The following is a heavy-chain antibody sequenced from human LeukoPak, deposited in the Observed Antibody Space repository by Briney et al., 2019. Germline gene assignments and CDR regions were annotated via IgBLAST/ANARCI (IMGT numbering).Heavy chain of an antibody. D-gene: IGHD3-10*01. CDR1: GFTFSDYW. CDR2: INKDGSEV. V-gene: IGHV3-7*01. Sequence: PGGSLTLSCAVSGFTFSDYWMRWVRQAPGKGLAWVASINKDGSEVQYVGSVKGRFTISRDNARNLVYLQMTSLGAEDTAVYYCATYTQHFGAPGTDYWGLGTLVTASS. J-gene: IGHJ4*02. CDR3: ATYTQHFGAPGTDY.